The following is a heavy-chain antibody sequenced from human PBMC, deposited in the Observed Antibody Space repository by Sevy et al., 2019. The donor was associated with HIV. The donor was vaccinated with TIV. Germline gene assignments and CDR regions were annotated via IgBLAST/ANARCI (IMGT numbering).Heavy chain of an antibody. CDR2: INQDGNEK. J-gene: IGHJ4*02. V-gene: IGHV3-7*01. CDR1: GFTFSDSW. D-gene: IGHD3-3*01. CDR3: ATFSVGY. Sequence: GGSLRLSCAASGFTFSDSWMHWVRQAPGKGLEWVANINQDGNEKYYVDSVKGRFTISRDNAKNSLYLQMNSLRDDDTAVYYCATFSVGYWGQGTLVNVSS.